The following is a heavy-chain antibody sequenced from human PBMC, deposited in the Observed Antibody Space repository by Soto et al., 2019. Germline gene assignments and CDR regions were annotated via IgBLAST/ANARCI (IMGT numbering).Heavy chain of an antibody. J-gene: IGHJ3*02. Sequence: SETLSLTCAAYGGSFSGYYWSWIRQPPGKGLEWIGEINHSGSTNYNPSLKSRVTISVDTSKNQFSLKLSSVTAADTAVYYCARGLRWYPAPGIWGQGTMVTVSS. CDR1: GGSFSGYY. CDR2: INHSGST. D-gene: IGHD2-15*01. CDR3: ARGLRWYPAPGI. V-gene: IGHV4-34*01.